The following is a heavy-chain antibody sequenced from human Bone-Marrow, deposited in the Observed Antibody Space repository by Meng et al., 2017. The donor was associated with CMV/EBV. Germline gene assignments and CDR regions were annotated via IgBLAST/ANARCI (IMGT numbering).Heavy chain of an antibody. CDR1: GYTFTAHY. CDR2: INPNSGGT. CDR3: ARGRGGSSSALLGY. Sequence: ASVKVSCKASGYTFTAHYFHWVRQAPGQGLEWMGWINPNSGGTKYAQKFQGRVTMTRDTSISTAHMDLSRLSGDDTAVYYCARGRGGSSSALLGYWGQGTLVTVSS. D-gene: IGHD6-6*01. V-gene: IGHV1-2*02. J-gene: IGHJ4*02.